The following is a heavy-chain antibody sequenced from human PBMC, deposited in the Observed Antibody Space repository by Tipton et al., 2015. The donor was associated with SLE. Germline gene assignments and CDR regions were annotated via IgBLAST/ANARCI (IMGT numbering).Heavy chain of an antibody. V-gene: IGHV4-4*07. CDR1: GGSIRSHY. J-gene: IGHJ3*02. CDR3: ARVWLNNAFDI. CDR2: IYTSGAT. D-gene: IGHD2/OR15-2a*01. Sequence: TLSLTCTVSGGSIRSHYWSWIRQPPGKGLGWIGRIYTSGATDDNPSLKSRVTMSVDMSKNQIFLKMTSVTAADSAVYFCARVWLNNAFDIWGQGTRVTVSS.